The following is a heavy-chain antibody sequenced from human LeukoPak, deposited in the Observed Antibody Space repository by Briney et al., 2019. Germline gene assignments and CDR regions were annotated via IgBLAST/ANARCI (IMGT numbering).Heavy chain of an antibody. CDR3: ATVFDY. V-gene: IGHV3-74*01. J-gene: IGHJ4*02. CDR2: IDGDGGGT. Sequence: GGSLRLSCAASGLTLSSFRMHWVRQAPGKGLEWVSRIDGDGGGTSYADSVKGRFTISRDTAKSTVYLQMNSLRAEDTAVYYCATVFDYWGQGALVTVSS. CDR1: GLTLSSFR.